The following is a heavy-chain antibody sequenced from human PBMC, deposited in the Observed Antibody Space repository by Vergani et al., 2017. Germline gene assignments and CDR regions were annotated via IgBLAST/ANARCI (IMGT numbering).Heavy chain of an antibody. D-gene: IGHD6-6*01. CDR3: AKGRYIAAPAIDY. CDR1: GFTFDDYA. V-gene: IGHV3-9*01. CDR2: ISWNSGSI. J-gene: IGHJ4*02. Sequence: EVQLLESGGGLVRPGRSLRLSCAASGFTFDDYAMHWVRQAPGKGLEWVSGISWNSGSIGYADSVKGRFTISRDNAKNSLYLQMNSLRAEDTALYYCAKGRYIAAPAIDYWGQGTLVTVSS.